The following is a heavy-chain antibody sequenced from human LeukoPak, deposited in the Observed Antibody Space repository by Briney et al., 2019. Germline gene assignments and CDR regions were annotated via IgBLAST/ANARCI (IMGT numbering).Heavy chain of an antibody. V-gene: IGHV3-21*01. J-gene: IGHJ4*02. D-gene: IGHD3-16*02. Sequence: GGSLRLSCAASGFTFSNYSMNWVRQAPGKGLEWVSLISSSSTYIYYADSVKGRFTISRDNAKNSLYLQMNSLRADGTAVYYCARDRGSYPVDFWGQGTLVTVSS. CDR3: ARDRGSYPVDF. CDR1: GFTFSNYS. CDR2: ISSSSTYI.